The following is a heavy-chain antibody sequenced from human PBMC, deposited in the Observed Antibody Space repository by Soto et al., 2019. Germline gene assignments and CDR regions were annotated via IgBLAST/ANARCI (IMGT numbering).Heavy chain of an antibody. V-gene: IGHV1-3*01. J-gene: IGHJ6*02. Sequence: ASVKVSCKASGYTFTSYAVHWVRQAPGQRLEWMGWINGGNENTAYSQKFQGRVTISADESTSTAYMELSSLRSDDTTVYYCARDKDRPQLGGNYYYILDVWGQGTAVTVSS. CDR1: GYTFTSYA. CDR2: INGGNENT. CDR3: ARDKDRPQLGGNYYYILDV. D-gene: IGHD3-3*02.